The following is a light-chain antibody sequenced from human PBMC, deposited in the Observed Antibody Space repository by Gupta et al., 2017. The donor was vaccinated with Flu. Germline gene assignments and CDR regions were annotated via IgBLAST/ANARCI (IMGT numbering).Light chain of an antibody. Sequence: QSALTQPASVSGSPGQSITISCTGTSSDIGAYNYVSWYQQYTGKVPKLLIYEVSYRPSGISYRFSGSKSGNTASLTISALQADDEADYYCSSYTGSVTVFGGGTKLTVL. CDR3: SSYTGSVTV. J-gene: IGLJ3*02. V-gene: IGLV2-14*01. CDR2: EVS. CDR1: SSDIGAYNY.